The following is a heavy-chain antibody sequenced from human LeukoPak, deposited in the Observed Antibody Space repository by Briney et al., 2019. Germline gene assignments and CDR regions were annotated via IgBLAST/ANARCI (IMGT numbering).Heavy chain of an antibody. CDR1: GGSISSYY. J-gene: IGHJ4*02. V-gene: IGHV4-59*01. CDR2: IYYSGST. Sequence: PSETLSLTCTVSGGSISSYYWSWIRQPPGKGLEWIGYIYYSGSTNYNPSLKSRVTISVDTSKNQFSLKLSSVTAADTAVYYCAREVVPAAMGDYWGQGTLVTVSS. D-gene: IGHD2-2*01. CDR3: AREVVPAAMGDY.